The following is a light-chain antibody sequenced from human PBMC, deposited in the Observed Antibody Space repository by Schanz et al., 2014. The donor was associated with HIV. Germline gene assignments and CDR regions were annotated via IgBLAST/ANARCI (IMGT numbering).Light chain of an antibody. CDR3: QQSYTTPPGT. CDR1: QDISHN. Sequence: AVRMTQSPSSLSAFTGDRVTITCRASQDISHNLAWYQQKPGKAPNLLIYDASTLQTGVPSRFSGSGSGTDFTLTISSLQPEDIATYYCQQSYTTPPGTFGQGTKLEIK. CDR2: DAS. J-gene: IGKJ2*01. V-gene: IGKV1-8*01.